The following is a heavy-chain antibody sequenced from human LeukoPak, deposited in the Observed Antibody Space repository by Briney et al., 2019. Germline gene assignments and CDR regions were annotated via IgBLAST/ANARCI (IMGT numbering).Heavy chain of an antibody. V-gene: IGHV3-7*04. Sequence: GGSLRLSCAASGFTFSSYWMSWVRQAPGKGLEWVANIKQDGSEKYYVDSVKGRFTTSRDNAKNSLYVQINRLRAEDTAVYYCARSQLGAFDIWGQGTMVTVSS. J-gene: IGHJ3*02. CDR1: GFTFSSYW. CDR3: ARSQLGAFDI. D-gene: IGHD2-2*01. CDR2: IKQDGSEK.